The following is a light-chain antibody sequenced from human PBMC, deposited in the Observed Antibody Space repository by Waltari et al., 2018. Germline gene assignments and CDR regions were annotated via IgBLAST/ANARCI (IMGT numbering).Light chain of an antibody. J-gene: IGKJ2*01. CDR1: QSVRNY. CDR2: AAS. V-gene: IGKV1-39*01. CDR3: QQTCTVPRS. Sequence: DIQMTQSPPSLSASVGDTVTMTCLASQSVRNYFTWFQQKPGAAPKLLIHAASSLGFGVPSRFSGSGSETDFTLTIAGLQREDVGTYYCQQTCTVPRSFGQGTKVE.